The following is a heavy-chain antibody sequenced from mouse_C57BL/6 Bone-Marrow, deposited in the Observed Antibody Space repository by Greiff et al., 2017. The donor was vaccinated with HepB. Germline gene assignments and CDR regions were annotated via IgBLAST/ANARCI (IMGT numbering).Heavy chain of an antibody. V-gene: IGHV1-42*01. CDR1: GYSFTGYY. Sequence: DVQLQESGPELVKPGASVKISCKASGYSFTGYYMNWVKQSPGKSLEWIGEINPSTGGTTYNQKFKAKATLTVDKSSSTAYMQLKSLTSEDSAVYYCALWSFAYWGQGTLVTVSA. D-gene: IGHD1-1*02. CDR3: ALWSFAY. J-gene: IGHJ3*01. CDR2: INPSTGGT.